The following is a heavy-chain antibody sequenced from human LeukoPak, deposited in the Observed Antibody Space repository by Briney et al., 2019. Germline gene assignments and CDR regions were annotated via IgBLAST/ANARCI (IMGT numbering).Heavy chain of an antibody. J-gene: IGHJ4*02. CDR2: IWYDGSNK. CDR3: AREATRYSSGY. CDR1: GFTFSSYG. Sequence: GGSLRLSCAASGFTFSSYGMHWVRQAPGKGLEWVAVIWYDGSNKYYADSVKGRFTIPRDNSKNTLYLQMNSLRAEDTAVYYCAREATRYSSGYWGQGTLVTVSS. D-gene: IGHD5-18*01. V-gene: IGHV3-33*01.